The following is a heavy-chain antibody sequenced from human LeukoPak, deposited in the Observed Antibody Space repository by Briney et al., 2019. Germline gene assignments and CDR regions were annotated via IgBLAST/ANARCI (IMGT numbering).Heavy chain of an antibody. Sequence: PGGSLRLSCAASGFTFSNYWMSWVRQAPGKGLEWVSYIASGGGANRFYSESVKGRFTISRDNAKNSLYLHMNSLRAEDTGVYYCARIGTTTRGPAGLDVWGQGTTVTVSS. J-gene: IGHJ6*02. CDR3: ARIGTTTRGPAGLDV. D-gene: IGHD2/OR15-2a*01. CDR2: IASGGGANR. V-gene: IGHV3-48*04. CDR1: GFTFSNYW.